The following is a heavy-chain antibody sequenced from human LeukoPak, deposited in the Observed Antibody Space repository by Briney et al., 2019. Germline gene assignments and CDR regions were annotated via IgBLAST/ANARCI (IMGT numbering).Heavy chain of an antibody. CDR3: ARERRLWFGEFPPGYFDY. Sequence: ASVKVSCKASGGTFSSYAISWVRQAPGQGLEWMGRIIPILGIANYAQKFQGRVTITAGKSTSTAYMELSSLRSEDTAVYYCARERRLWFGEFPPGYFDYWGQGTLVTVSS. V-gene: IGHV1-69*04. J-gene: IGHJ4*02. D-gene: IGHD3-10*01. CDR1: GGTFSSYA. CDR2: IIPILGIA.